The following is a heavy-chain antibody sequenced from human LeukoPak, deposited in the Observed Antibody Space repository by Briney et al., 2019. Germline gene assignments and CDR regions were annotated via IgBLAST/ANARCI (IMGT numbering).Heavy chain of an antibody. CDR1: GYTFTSYD. J-gene: IGHJ4*02. V-gene: IGHV1-8*03. CDR2: MNPNSGNT. D-gene: IGHD3-10*01. Sequence: ASVKVSCKASGYTFTSYDINWVRQASGQGLEWMGWMNPNSGNTGYAQKFQGRVTITRNTSISTAYMELSSLRSEDTAVYYCARGRYGSGRRIFDYWGQGTLVTVSS. CDR3: ARGRYGSGRRIFDY.